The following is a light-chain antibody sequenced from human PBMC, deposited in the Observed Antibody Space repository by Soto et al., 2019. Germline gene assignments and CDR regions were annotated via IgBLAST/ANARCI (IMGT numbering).Light chain of an antibody. Sequence: QSVLSQPPSASGSPGQSVTISCTGTSGDIGGYDYVSWYQQHPCKAPKLMIYEVTKRPLGVPDRFSGSKSGNTASLTVSGLHAADEADYYCSSYAGSNNPYVFGTGTKVTVL. CDR3: SSYAGSNNPYV. J-gene: IGLJ1*01. CDR2: EVT. CDR1: SGDIGGYDY. V-gene: IGLV2-8*01.